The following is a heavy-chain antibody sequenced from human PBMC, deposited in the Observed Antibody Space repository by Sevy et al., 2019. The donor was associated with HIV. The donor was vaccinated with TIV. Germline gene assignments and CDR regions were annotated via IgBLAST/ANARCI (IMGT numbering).Heavy chain of an antibody. CDR1: GGSFSGYY. CDR3: ARSIVVVPAATSRGYFDY. Sequence: SETLSLTCAVYGGSFSGYYWSWIRQPPGKGLEWIGEINHSGSTNYNPSLKSRVTISVDTSKNQFSLKLSSVTAADTAVYYCARSIVVVPAATSRGYFDYWGQGTLVTVSS. J-gene: IGHJ4*02. V-gene: IGHV4-34*01. CDR2: INHSGST. D-gene: IGHD2-2*01.